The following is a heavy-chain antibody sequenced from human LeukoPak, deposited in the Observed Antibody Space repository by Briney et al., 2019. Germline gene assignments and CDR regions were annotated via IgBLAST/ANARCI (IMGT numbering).Heavy chain of an antibody. Sequence: QPGGSLRLSCAASGFTFSNFPMQWVRQAPGKGLEWVAVVSHDGSNKYYADSVKGRFTISRDNSKNTLYLQVSSLRPDDTAAYYCARDLLAGTGGDYWGQGTLVTVSS. CDR1: GFTFSNFP. V-gene: IGHV3-30*04. J-gene: IGHJ4*02. CDR2: VSHDGSNK. D-gene: IGHD1/OR15-1a*01. CDR3: ARDLLAGTGGDY.